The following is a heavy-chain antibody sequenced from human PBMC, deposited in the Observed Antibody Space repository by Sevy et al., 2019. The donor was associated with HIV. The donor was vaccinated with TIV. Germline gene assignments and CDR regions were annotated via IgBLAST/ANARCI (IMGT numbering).Heavy chain of an antibody. CDR2: INPNSGGT. CDR3: ARRGPISGVGGEMF. D-gene: IGHD1-20*01. Sequence: ASVKVSCKASGYIFTDYYMHWVRQAPGQGLEWMGWINPNSGGTNFAKKFQGRVTMTRDTSITTAYMDLSSLTSDDSAIYYCARRGPISGVGGEMFWGQGTLVTVSS. J-gene: IGHJ4*02. CDR1: GYIFTDYY. V-gene: IGHV1-2*02.